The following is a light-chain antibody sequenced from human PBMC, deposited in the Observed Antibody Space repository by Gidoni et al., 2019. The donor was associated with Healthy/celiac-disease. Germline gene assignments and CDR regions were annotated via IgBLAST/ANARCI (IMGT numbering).Light chain of an antibody. CDR1: QSISSY. J-gene: IGKJ4*01. Sequence: DIQLTQSPSSLSASVGDRVTITCRASQSISSYLNWYQQKPGKAPKLLIYESPSLQSGVPSRFSGSGSGTDFTLTISSLQPEDFATYYCQQSYSTPLTFXGXTKVEIK. CDR3: QQSYSTPLT. CDR2: ESP. V-gene: IGKV1-39*01.